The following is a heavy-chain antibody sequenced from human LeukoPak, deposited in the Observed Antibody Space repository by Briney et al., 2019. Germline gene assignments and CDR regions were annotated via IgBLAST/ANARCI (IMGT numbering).Heavy chain of an antibody. CDR1: GGSISSGGYY. J-gene: IGHJ5*02. Sequence: SETLSLTCTVSGGSISSGGYYWSWIRQHPGKGLEWIGYIYYSGSTYYNPSLKSRVTISVDTSKNQFSLKLISVTAADTAVYYCARGPLSEFDPWGQGTLVTVSS. CDR2: IYYSGST. V-gene: IGHV4-31*03. CDR3: ARGPLSEFDP. D-gene: IGHD1-26*01.